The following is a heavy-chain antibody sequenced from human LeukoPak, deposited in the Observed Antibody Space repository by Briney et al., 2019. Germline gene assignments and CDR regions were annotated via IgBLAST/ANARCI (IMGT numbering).Heavy chain of an antibody. J-gene: IGHJ4*02. CDR3: ATKQWLAPPPDS. CDR1: GFTFSKYW. CDR2: INTDGTVT. D-gene: IGHD6-19*01. V-gene: IGHV3-74*01. Sequence: GGSLRLSCAASGFTFSKYWMLWVRQAPGTGLESVSRINTDGTVTTYADSVKGRFTVSRDNADNTMFLQMNSVRDEDTAVYFCATKQWLAPPPDSWGQGTPVTVSS.